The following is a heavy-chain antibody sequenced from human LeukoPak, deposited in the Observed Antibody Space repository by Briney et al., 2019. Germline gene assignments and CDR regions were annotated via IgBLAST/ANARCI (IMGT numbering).Heavy chain of an antibody. V-gene: IGHV1-8*01. D-gene: IGHD3-10*01. CDR2: MNPKTGNT. J-gene: IGHJ4*02. Sequence: ASVKVSCKASGYTFTNFDINWVRQATGQGLEWMGWMNPKTGNTGSAQKLQGRVTITGNTSISTAYMELSSLRSDDTAVYYCARERMVRGVKVEDFWGQGTLVTVSA. CDR3: ARERMVRGVKVEDF. CDR1: GYTFTNFD.